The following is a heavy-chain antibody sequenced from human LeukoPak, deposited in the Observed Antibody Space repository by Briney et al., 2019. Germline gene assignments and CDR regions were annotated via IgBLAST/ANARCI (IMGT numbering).Heavy chain of an antibody. J-gene: IGHJ4*01. Sequence: GGSLRLSCAASGFTVISNYMSWVRQAPGKGLEWVSVIYSGGSTYYADSVKGRFTISRDNSKNTLYLQMNSLRADDTAVYYCARSNSSGYNFDYWGQGTLVTVSS. V-gene: IGHV3-53*01. CDR1: GFTVISNY. CDR2: IYSGGST. D-gene: IGHD6-19*01. CDR3: ARSNSSGYNFDY.